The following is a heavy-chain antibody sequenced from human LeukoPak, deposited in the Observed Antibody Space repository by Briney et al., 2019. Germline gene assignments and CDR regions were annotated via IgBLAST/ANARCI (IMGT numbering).Heavy chain of an antibody. J-gene: IGHJ4*02. CDR1: GGSFSGYY. D-gene: IGHD3-10*01. Sequence: SETLSLTCAVYGGSFSGYYWSWIRQPPGKGLEWIGEINHSGSTNYNPSLKSRVTISVDTPKNQFSLKLSSVTAADTAVYYCARHIYYYGSGSYWFDYWGQGTLVTVSS. CDR2: INHSGST. V-gene: IGHV4-34*01. CDR3: ARHIYYYGSGSYWFDY.